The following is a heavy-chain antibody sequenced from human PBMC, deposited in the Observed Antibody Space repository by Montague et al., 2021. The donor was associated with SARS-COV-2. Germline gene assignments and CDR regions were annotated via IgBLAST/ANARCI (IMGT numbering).Heavy chain of an antibody. J-gene: IGHJ4*02. V-gene: IGHV3-23*01. D-gene: IGHD3-10*01. CDR1: GFTFSSYA. CDR3: AKDFFMVQGLFGY. CDR2: ISGSGGST. Sequence: SLRLSCAASGFTFSSYAMSWVRQAPGKGLEWVSAISGSGGSTYYADSVKGRFTISRDNSKNTLYLQMNSLRAEDTAVYYCAKDFFMVQGLFGYWGQGTLVTVSS.